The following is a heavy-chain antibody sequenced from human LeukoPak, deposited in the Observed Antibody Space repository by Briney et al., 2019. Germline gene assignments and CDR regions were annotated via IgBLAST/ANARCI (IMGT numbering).Heavy chain of an antibody. CDR2: VRFDGRET. J-gene: IGHJ4*02. D-gene: IGHD2-21*01. Sequence: GGSLRLSCVASGFTFSRYDMHWVRQAPGKGLEWLAFVRFDGRETFYADSIQGRFTISRDNSNDILYLQMNSLTPEATAVYYCASEERCIVTGCATTFDNWGQGTLVTVS. CDR3: ASEERCIVTGCATTFDN. V-gene: IGHV3-30*02. CDR1: GFTFSRYD.